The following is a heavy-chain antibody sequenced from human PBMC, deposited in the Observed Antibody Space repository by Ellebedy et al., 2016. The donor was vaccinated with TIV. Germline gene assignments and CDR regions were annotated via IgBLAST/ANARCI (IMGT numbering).Heavy chain of an antibody. CDR1: GFTFSTYW. J-gene: IGHJ4*02. Sequence: GESLKISCAAPGFTFSTYWMNWVRQAPGKGLEWVANIKQDGSEKNYVDSVKGRFTISRDNAKNSLYLQMNSLRVEDTAVYYCARDGVTTRFSLFDYWGQGTLVTVSS. CDR2: IKQDGSEK. D-gene: IGHD4-11*01. V-gene: IGHV3-7*01. CDR3: ARDGVTTRFSLFDY.